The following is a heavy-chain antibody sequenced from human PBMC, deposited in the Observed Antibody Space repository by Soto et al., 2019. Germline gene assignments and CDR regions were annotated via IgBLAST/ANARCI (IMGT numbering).Heavy chain of an antibody. Sequence: PSETLSLTCLVSGVSVSSYTWSWVRQPANKGLEWIGRVFSSVSATYNPSLKSRVSISMDTPENRISLKLDSVTAADAGVYFCARDGMTTGDTWGPGTLVTVSS. J-gene: IGHJ4*02. CDR2: VFSSVSA. CDR3: ARDGMTTGDT. CDR1: GVSVSSYT. V-gene: IGHV4-4*07. D-gene: IGHD2-21*02.